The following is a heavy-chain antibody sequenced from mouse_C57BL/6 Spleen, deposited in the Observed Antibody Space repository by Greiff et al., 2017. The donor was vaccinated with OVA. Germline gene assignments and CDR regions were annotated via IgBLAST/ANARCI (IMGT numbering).Heavy chain of an antibody. CDR1: GFSLTSYG. CDR3: ASPSNWDGAFAY. Sequence: VQRVESGPGLVQPSQSLSITCTVSGFSLTSYGVHWVRQSPGKGLEWLGVIWSGGSTDYNAAFISRLSISKDNSKSQVFFKMSSLQADDTAIYYCASPSNWDGAFAYWGQGTLVTVSA. CDR2: IWSGGST. J-gene: IGHJ3*01. V-gene: IGHV2-2*01. D-gene: IGHD4-1*01.